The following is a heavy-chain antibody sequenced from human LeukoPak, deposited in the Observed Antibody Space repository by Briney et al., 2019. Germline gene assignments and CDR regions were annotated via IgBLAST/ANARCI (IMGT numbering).Heavy chain of an antibody. CDR1: GFTFDDHG. CDR3: AKDHHYYDSSGYNAFDI. J-gene: IGHJ3*02. CDR2: IKWNGAST. V-gene: IGHV3-20*04. D-gene: IGHD3-22*01. Sequence: GGSLRLSCAASGFTFDDHGMSWVRQAPGKGLEWVSGIKWNGASTGYADSVKGRFTISRDNAKNSLYLQMNSLRAEDTAVYYCAKDHHYYDSSGYNAFDIWGQGTMVTVSS.